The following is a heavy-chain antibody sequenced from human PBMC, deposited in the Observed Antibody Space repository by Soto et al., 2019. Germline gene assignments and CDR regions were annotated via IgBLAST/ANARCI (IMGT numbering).Heavy chain of an antibody. J-gene: IGHJ4*02. V-gene: IGHV3-66*01. CDR1: GFTVSSNY. Sequence: EVQLVESGGGLVQPGGSLRLSCAASGFTVSSNYMSWVRQAPGKGLEWVSVIYSGGSTYYADSVKGRFTISRDNSKNTLYLQMNSLRAEDTAVYYCARVPELRRAYYFDYWGQGTLVTVSS. CDR2: IYSGGST. D-gene: IGHD1-7*01. CDR3: ARVPELRRAYYFDY.